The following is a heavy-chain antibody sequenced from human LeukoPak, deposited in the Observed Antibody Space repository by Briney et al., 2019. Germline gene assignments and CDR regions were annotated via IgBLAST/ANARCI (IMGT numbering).Heavy chain of an antibody. J-gene: IGHJ4*02. Sequence: GGSLRLSCVASGFTFSRHDMNWVRQAPGKGLEWVSYIGSSGSPIYYADSVKGRFTISRDNTKNSLYLQMNSLRAEDTALYYCAREQVGATLDYWGQGTLVTVSS. CDR3: AREQVGATLDY. CDR2: IGSSGSPI. CDR1: GFTFSRHD. D-gene: IGHD1-26*01. V-gene: IGHV3-48*03.